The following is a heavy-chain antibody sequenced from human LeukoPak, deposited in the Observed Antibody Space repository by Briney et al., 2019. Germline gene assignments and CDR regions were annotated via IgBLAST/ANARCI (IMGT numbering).Heavy chain of an antibody. D-gene: IGHD3-10*01. J-gene: IGHJ4*02. V-gene: IGHV3-30*07. Sequence: GGSLRLSCAASAITFSSYAMHWVRQAPGKGLEWVAVISYDGSNKYYADSVKGRFTISRDNAKNSLYLQMNSLRAEDTAVYYCARVRGSGSSHFDYWGQGTLVTVSS. CDR2: ISYDGSNK. CDR1: AITFSSYA. CDR3: ARVRGSGSSHFDY.